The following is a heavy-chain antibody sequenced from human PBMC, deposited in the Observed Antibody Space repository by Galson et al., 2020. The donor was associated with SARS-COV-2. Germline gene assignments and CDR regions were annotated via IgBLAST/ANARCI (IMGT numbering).Heavy chain of an antibody. Sequence: SVKVSCKASGFTFTSSAMQWVRQARGQRLEWIGWIVVGSGNTNYAQKFQERVTITRDMSTSTAYMELSSLRSEDTAVYYCAADPGLYCSGGSCYPNWFDPWGQGTLVTVSS. J-gene: IGHJ5*02. CDR1: GFTFTSSA. V-gene: IGHV1-58*02. CDR3: AADPGLYCSGGSCYPNWFDP. CDR2: IVVGSGNT. D-gene: IGHD2-15*01.